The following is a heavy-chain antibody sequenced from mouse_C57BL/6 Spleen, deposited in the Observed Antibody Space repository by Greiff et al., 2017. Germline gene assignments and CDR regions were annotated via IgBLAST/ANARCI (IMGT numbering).Heavy chain of an antibody. CDR1: GYTFTSYW. CDR2: IYPGSGST. Sequence: QVQLKQPGAELVKPGASVQMSCKASGYTFTSYWITWVKQRPGQGLEWIGDIYPGSGSTNYNEKFKSKATLTVDTSSSTAYMQLSSLTSEDSAVYYCARRDYGHYYAMDYWGQGTSVTVSS. V-gene: IGHV1-55*01. J-gene: IGHJ4*01. D-gene: IGHD1-1*02. CDR3: ARRDYGHYYAMDY.